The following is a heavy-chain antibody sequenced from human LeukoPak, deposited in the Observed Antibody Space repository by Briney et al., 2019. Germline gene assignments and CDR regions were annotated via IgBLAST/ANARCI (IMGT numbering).Heavy chain of an antibody. J-gene: IGHJ3*02. CDR2: TRNKANSYTT. V-gene: IGHV3-72*01. CDR1: GFTFSDHY. Sequence: GGSLRLSCAASGFTFSDHYMDWVRQAPGKGLEWVGRTRNKANSYTTEYAASVKGGFTISRDDSKNSLYLQMNSRKTEDTAVYYCARENGTAVAGTRGAFGIWGQGTMVTVSS. D-gene: IGHD6-19*01. CDR3: ARENGTAVAGTRGAFGI.